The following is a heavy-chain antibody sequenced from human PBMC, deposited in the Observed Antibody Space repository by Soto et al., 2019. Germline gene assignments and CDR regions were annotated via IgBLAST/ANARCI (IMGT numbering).Heavy chain of an antibody. J-gene: IGHJ5*02. D-gene: IGHD6-6*01. CDR2: ISSSSSYI. Sequence: GGSLRLSCAASGFTFSSYSMNWVRQAPGKGLEWVSSISSSSSYIYYADSVKGRFTISRDNAKNSLYLQMNSLRAEDTAVYYCARFTQYTYNWFDPWGQGTLVTVSS. V-gene: IGHV3-21*01. CDR1: GFTFSSYS. CDR3: ARFTQYTYNWFDP.